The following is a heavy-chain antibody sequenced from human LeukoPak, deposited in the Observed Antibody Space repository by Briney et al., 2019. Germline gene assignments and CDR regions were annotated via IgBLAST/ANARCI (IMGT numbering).Heavy chain of an antibody. CDR3: ARFANSYDSSGYYHTFDY. V-gene: IGHV4-4*02. J-gene: IGHJ4*02. D-gene: IGHD3-22*01. CDR2: IYPSGST. CDR1: GGSISSNNW. Sequence: SETLSLTCAVSGGSISSNNWWSWVRPPPGKGLEWIGEIYPSGSTNYNPSLKSRVTISVDNSKNQFSLKLNSVTAADTAVYYCARFANSYDSSGYYHTFDYWGQGTLVTVSS.